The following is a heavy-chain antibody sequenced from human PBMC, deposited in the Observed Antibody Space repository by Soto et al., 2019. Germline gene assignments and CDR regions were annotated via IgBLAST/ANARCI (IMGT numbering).Heavy chain of an antibody. D-gene: IGHD3-3*01. CDR3: AKDLGDFWGGYSRKVVFDY. J-gene: IGHJ4*02. V-gene: IGHV3-23*01. CDR1: GFTFNNYA. CDR2: ISGSGGTT. Sequence: GGSLRLSCAASGFTFNNYAMSWVRQAPGKGLEWVSAISGSGGTTYYADSAKGRFTISRDNSKHTLYLQMKSLRAEDTAVYYCAKDLGDFWGGYSRKVVFDYWGQGTLVTVSS.